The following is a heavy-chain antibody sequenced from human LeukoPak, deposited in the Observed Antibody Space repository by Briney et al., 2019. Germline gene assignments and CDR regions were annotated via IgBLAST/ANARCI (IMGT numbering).Heavy chain of an antibody. CDR1: GFTFSTYA. Sequence: GGSLRLSCAASGFTFSTYAMSWVCQAPGKGLEWVSVISASGGSTYYADSVKGRFTISRDNSKNTVSLQMNSLRADDTAFYYCAKDQAFGVLPDWGQGTLVTVSS. CDR2: ISASGGST. D-gene: IGHD3-3*01. J-gene: IGHJ4*02. V-gene: IGHV3-23*01. CDR3: AKDQAFGVLPD.